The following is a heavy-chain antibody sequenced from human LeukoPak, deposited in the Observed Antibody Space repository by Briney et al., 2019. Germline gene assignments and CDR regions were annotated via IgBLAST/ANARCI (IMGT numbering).Heavy chain of an antibody. Sequence: SETLSLTCAVSGGSISSYYWSWIRQPPGKGLEWIAYIYYSGSTNYNPSPKSRRITSVDTSKNQFSVKLSSVTAADTAVYYCARGGSSWYWFDPWGQGTLVTVSS. CDR3: ARGGSSWYWFDP. CDR2: IYYSGST. D-gene: IGHD6-13*01. J-gene: IGHJ5*02. V-gene: IGHV4-59*01. CDR1: GGSISSYY.